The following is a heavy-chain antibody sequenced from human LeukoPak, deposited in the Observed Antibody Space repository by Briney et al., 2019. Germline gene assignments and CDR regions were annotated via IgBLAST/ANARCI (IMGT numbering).Heavy chain of an antibody. CDR3: VKRQGPNSGSYDYLDL. V-gene: IGHV4-4*09. J-gene: IGHJ4*02. CDR2: MQSSGQT. Sequence: MTSETVSRTGTVSGGSSSSYYWSWIRQPPGQGLKCMAYMQSSGQTNYKRCIKSRVTIQVDPSNNQYPLKVTSVTAADTAVYYCVKRQGPNSGSYDYLDLWGEGPVVSVS. D-gene: IGHD1-26*01. CDR1: GGSSSSYY.